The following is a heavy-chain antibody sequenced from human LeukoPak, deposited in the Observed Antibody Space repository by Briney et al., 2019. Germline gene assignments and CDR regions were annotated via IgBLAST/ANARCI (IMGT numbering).Heavy chain of an antibody. CDR3: ARAPITSPFYFDY. Sequence: GGSLRLFCTASGFAFAEHGMSWVRQVPGKGLEWVSGINWSGGSTGYADPLRGRFTISRDNAKNSLYLQMDSLRAEDTALSYCARAPITSPFYFDYWGQGTLVTVSS. V-gene: IGHV3-20*04. D-gene: IGHD2-2*01. J-gene: IGHJ4*02. CDR2: INWSGGST. CDR1: GFAFAEHG.